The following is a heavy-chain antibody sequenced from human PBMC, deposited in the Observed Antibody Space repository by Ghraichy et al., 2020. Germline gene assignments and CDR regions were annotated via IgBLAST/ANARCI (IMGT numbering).Heavy chain of an antibody. D-gene: IGHD4-23*01. J-gene: IGHJ6*02. V-gene: IGHV3-48*02. CDR2: ITSSIRSI. CDR1: GFTFGSYN. Sequence: GGSLRLSCVGSGFTFGSYNMNWVRQSPGKDLEWVSYITSSIRSIFYADSVKGRFTISRDNAQNSLYLQMNSLRDEDTAVYYCARASTVVRFYYYDGMDVWGQGTTVTVSS. CDR3: ARASTVVRFYYYDGMDV.